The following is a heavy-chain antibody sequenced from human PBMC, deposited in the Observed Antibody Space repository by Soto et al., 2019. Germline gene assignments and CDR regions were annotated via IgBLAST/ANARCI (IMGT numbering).Heavy chain of an antibody. CDR2: IEIGARAT. D-gene: IGHD3-16*01. CDR1: GFTFTNYS. CDR3: AKGNGGYFDN. J-gene: IGHJ4*02. V-gene: IGHV3-23*03. Sequence: XRSLRRSGIAAGFTFTNYSMFWVRQAPGKGPEWVSSIEIGARATYYGDSVKGRFTISRDDSQNALYLQMNSLRAEDTAVYFCAKGNGGYFDNRAQGSLVTVSS.